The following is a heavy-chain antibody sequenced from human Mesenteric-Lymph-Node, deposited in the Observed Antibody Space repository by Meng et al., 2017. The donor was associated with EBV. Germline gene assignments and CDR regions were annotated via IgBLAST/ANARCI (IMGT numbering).Heavy chain of an antibody. J-gene: IGHJ4*02. CDR2: IYYSGST. D-gene: IGHD1-26*01. CDR3: ALIIVGATHFDY. Sequence: VQLQGAGPGWVKPSGALSLTCTVSGGSVSSGSYYWSWIRQTPGKGLEWIGYIYYSGSTNYNPSLKSRVTISVDTSKNQFSLKLSSVTAADTAVYYCALIIVGATHFDYWGQGTLVTVSS. CDR1: GGSVSSGSYY. V-gene: IGHV4-61*01.